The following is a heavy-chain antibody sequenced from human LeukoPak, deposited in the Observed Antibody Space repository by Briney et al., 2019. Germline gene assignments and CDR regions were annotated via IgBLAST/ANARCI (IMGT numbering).Heavy chain of an antibody. CDR3: ARSMAPSGSLYFQH. Sequence: ASVKVSCKASGYTFTGYYMHWVRQAPGQGLEWMGWISSKSGGTNYAQKFQGRVTMTRDTSISAAYMELSRLRSDDTAVYYCARSMAPSGSLYFQHWGQGTLVTVSS. V-gene: IGHV1-2*02. J-gene: IGHJ1*01. CDR2: ISSKSGGT. D-gene: IGHD6-13*01. CDR1: GYTFTGYY.